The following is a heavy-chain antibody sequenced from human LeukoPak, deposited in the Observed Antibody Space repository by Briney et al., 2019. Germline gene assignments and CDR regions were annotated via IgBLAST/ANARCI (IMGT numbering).Heavy chain of an antibody. J-gene: IGHJ5*02. Sequence: SETQSLTCAVYGGSFSGYYWSWIRQPPGKGLEWIGEINHSGSTNYNPSLKSRVTISVDTSKNQFSLRLSSVTAADTAVYYCARAVVVPDNWFDPWGQGTLVTVSS. V-gene: IGHV4-34*01. D-gene: IGHD2-2*01. CDR3: ARAVVVPDNWFDP. CDR2: INHSGST. CDR1: GGSFSGYY.